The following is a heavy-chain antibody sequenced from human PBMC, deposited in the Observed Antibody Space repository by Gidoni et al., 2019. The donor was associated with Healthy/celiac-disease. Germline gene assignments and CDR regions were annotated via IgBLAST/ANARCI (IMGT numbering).Heavy chain of an antibody. CDR1: GFTFSSYA. J-gene: IGHJ4*02. D-gene: IGHD4-17*01. CDR2: ISGSVGST. Sequence: EVQLLESGGGLVQPGGSLRLSFAASGFTFSSYAMGWVRQALGKGLGWVSAISGSVGSTYYAASVKGRFTISRDNSKNTLYLQMNSLRAEDTAVYYCAKSPGEVHYGDYGPLFDYWGQGTLVTVSS. CDR3: AKSPGEVHYGDYGPLFDY. V-gene: IGHV3-23*01.